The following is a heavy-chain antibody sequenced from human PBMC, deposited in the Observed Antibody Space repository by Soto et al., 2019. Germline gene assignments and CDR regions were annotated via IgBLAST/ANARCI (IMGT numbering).Heavy chain of an antibody. D-gene: IGHD3-16*02. CDR2: INSDGSST. CDR1: GFTFSSYW. Sequence: PGGSLRLSCAASGFTFSSYWMHWVRPAPGKGLVWVSRINSDGSSTSYADSVKGRFTISRDNAKNTLYLQMNSLRAEDTAVYYCASGARHYDYIWGSYRPFYYMDVWGKGTTVTVSS. J-gene: IGHJ6*03. V-gene: IGHV3-74*01. CDR3: ASGARHYDYIWGSYRPFYYMDV.